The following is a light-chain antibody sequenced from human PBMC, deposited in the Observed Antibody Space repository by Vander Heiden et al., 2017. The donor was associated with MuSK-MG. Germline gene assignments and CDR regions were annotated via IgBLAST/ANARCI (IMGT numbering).Light chain of an antibody. Sequence: QSVLTQPPSASGTPGQRVTIACSGSSSNIGSNTVNWYQQRPGTAPNLLIYRNNQRPSGVPDRFSGSKSGTSASLAISGLQSEDEADYYCAAWDDSLNGDVVFGGGTKLTVL. V-gene: IGLV1-44*01. CDR2: RNN. CDR3: AAWDDSLNGDVV. J-gene: IGLJ2*01. CDR1: SSNIGSNT.